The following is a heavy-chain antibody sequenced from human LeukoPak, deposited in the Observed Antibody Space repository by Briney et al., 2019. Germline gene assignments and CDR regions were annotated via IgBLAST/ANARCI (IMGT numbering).Heavy chain of an antibody. D-gene: IGHD3-16*01. Sequence: GGSLRLSCAASGFTFSSYGMNWVRQAPGKGLEWVSAISGSGGSTYYADSVKGRFTISRDNAKNSLYLQMNSLRAEDTAVYYCARARGSTNFDYWGQGTLVTVSS. CDR1: GFTFSSYG. CDR3: ARARGSTNFDY. CDR2: ISGSGGST. J-gene: IGHJ4*02. V-gene: IGHV3-23*01.